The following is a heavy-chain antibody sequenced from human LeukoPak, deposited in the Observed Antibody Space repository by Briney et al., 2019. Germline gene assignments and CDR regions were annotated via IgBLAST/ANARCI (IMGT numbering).Heavy chain of an antibody. Sequence: SETLSLTCAVYGGSFSGYYWSWIRQPPGKGLEWIGEINHSGSTNYSPSLKSRVTISVDTSKNQFSLKLSSVTAADTAVYYCARGRGIFGVVTLYYYYGMDVWGQGTTVTVSS. CDR2: INHSGST. J-gene: IGHJ6*02. CDR1: GGSFSGYY. V-gene: IGHV4-34*01. D-gene: IGHD3-3*01. CDR3: ARGRGIFGVVTLYYYYGMDV.